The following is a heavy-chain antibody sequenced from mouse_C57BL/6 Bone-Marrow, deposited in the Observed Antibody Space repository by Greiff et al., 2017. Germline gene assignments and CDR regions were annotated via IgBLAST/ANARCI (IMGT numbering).Heavy chain of an antibody. D-gene: IGHD1-1*01. CDR3: ARRRTVVGGFDY. J-gene: IGHJ2*01. CDR2: INPNNGGT. CDR1: GYTFTDYY. Sequence: EVKLQQSGPELVKPGASVKISCKASGYTFTDYYMNWVKQSHGKSLEWIGDINPNNGGTSYNQKFKGKATLTVDKSSSTAYMELRSLTSEDSAVYYCARRRTVVGGFDYWGQGTTLTVSS. V-gene: IGHV1-26*01.